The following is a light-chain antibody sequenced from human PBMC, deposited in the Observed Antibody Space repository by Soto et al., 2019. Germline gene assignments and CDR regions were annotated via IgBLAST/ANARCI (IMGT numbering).Light chain of an antibody. CDR3: SSYAGSNNWV. CDR2: EVI. Sequence: QSALTQPPSASGSPGQSVTISCTGTSSDVGGYNYVSWYQQHPGKAPKLIIYEVIKRPSGVPDRFSGSKSGNTASLTVSGLQAEDEADYYCSSYAGSNNWVFGGGTKVTVL. CDR1: SSDVGGYNY. J-gene: IGLJ3*02. V-gene: IGLV2-8*01.